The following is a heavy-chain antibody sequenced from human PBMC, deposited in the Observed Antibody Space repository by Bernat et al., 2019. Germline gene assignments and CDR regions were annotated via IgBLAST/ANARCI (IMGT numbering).Heavy chain of an antibody. V-gene: IGHV3-48*01. CDR2: ISSSSSTI. CDR3: ARYYQDSSWYLQIAFDI. CDR1: GFTFSSYS. J-gene: IGHJ3*02. Sequence: EVQLVESGGGLVQPGGSLRLSCAASGFTFSSYSMNWVRQAPGKGLEWVSYISSSSSTIYYADSVKGRFTISRDNAKNTVYLQMNSLRAEDTAVYYCARYYQDSSWYLQIAFDIWGHAIMVTVFS. D-gene: IGHD6-13*01.